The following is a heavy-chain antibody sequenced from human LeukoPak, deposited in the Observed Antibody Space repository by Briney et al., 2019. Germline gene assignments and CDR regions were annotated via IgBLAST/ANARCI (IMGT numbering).Heavy chain of an antibody. CDR1: GFSFSLFG. Sequence: GGSLRLACAVSGFSFSLFGMDSVRQAPGKGLEWVSSISSSSSYIYYADSVKGRFTISRDNAKNSLYLQMNSLRAEDTAVYYCARDLYYDSSGYFATPIFAFDIWGQGTMVTVSS. J-gene: IGHJ3*02. CDR3: ARDLYYDSSGYFATPIFAFDI. V-gene: IGHV3-21*06. D-gene: IGHD3-22*01. CDR2: ISSSSSYI.